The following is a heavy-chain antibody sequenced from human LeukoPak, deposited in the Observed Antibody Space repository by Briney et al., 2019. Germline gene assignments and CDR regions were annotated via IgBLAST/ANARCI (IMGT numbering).Heavy chain of an antibody. V-gene: IGHV3-21*01. Sequence: GGSLRLSCAASGFTFGSYSMNWVRQAPGKGLEWVSSISSSSSYIYYADSVKGRFTISRDNAKNSLYLQMNSLRAEDTAMYYCAREIYTEDSGAYWGQGTLVTVSS. J-gene: IGHJ4*02. CDR2: ISSSSSYI. CDR1: GFTFGSYS. D-gene: IGHD2-15*01. CDR3: AREIYTEDSGAY.